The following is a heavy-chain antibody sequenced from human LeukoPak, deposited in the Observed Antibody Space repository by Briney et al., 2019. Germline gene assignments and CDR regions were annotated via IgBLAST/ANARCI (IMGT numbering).Heavy chain of an antibody. Sequence: SETLSLTCTVSGGSISSSSYYWGWIRQPPGKGLEWIGSIYYSGNTYYNPSLKSRVTISVDTSKNQFSLKLSSVTAADTAVYYCARESTGFGEFVWFDPWGQGTLVTVSS. CDR1: GGSISSSSYY. CDR3: ARESTGFGEFVWFDP. D-gene: IGHD3-10*01. CDR2: IYYSGNT. J-gene: IGHJ5*02. V-gene: IGHV4-39*07.